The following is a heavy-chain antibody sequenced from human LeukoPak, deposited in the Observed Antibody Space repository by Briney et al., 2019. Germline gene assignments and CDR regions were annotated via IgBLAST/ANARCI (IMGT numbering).Heavy chain of an antibody. V-gene: IGHV3-30*18. D-gene: IGHD5-18*01. CDR1: GFTLSSYG. J-gene: IGHJ4*02. Sequence: TGGSLRLSCAASGFTLSSYGMHWVRQAPGKGLEWVAIISYDGSNEYYADSVKGRFTISRDNSKNTLYLQMNSLRAEDTAVYYCAKDLLPIQIWLPAYWGQGTLVTVSS. CDR3: AKDLLPIQIWLPAY. CDR2: ISYDGSNE.